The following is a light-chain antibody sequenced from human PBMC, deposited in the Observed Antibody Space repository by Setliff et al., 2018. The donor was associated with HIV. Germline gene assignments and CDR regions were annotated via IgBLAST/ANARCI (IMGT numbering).Light chain of an antibody. J-gene: IGLJ1*01. V-gene: IGLV2-14*01. Sequence: QSALTQPASVSGFPGQSITISCTGTNSDVGGYNYVSWYQQHPGKASKLIIYEVSNRPSGVSNRFSGSKSGNTASLTISGLQAEDEADYYCSSYAITNTLPFGTGTKVPS. CDR1: NSDVGGYNY. CDR3: SSYAITNTLP. CDR2: EVS.